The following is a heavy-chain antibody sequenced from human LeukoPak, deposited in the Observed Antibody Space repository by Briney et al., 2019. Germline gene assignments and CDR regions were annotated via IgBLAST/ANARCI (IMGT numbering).Heavy chain of an antibody. CDR3: ARVQVGATHFDY. CDR1: GGSISSGGYY. Sequence: SETLSLTCTVSGGSISSGGYYWSWIRQHPGKGLEWIGYIYYSGSTYYNPSLKSRVTISVDTSKNQFSLKLSSVTAAGTAVYYCARVQVGATHFDYWGQGTLVTVSS. CDR2: IYYSGST. D-gene: IGHD1-26*01. V-gene: IGHV4-31*03. J-gene: IGHJ4*02.